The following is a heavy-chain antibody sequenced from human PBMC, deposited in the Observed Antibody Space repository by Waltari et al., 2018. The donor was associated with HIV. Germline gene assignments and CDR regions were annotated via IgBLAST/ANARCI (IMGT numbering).Heavy chain of an antibody. CDR2: IYSSGST. Sequence: QVQLQESGPGLVKPSQTLSLTCTVSGGSISSGDYYWSWIRQPPGKGLEWLGYIYSSGSTYDDPSRKSRVTISVDRSKNQFSLKLSSVTAADTAVYYCARGDYYGSGSTLFDYWGQGTLVTVSS. CDR1: GGSISSGDYY. D-gene: IGHD3-10*01. J-gene: IGHJ4*02. CDR3: ARGDYYGSGSTLFDY. V-gene: IGHV4-30-4*08.